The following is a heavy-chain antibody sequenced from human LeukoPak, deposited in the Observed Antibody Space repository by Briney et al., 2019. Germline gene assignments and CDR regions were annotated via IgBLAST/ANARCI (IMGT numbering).Heavy chain of an antibody. CDR1: GFTVSINY. V-gene: IGHV3-53*01. CDR3: ARARWGSGYYNYYMDV. CDR2: IYSCGGT. Sequence: GGSLRLSCAASGFTVSINYMSWVRQAPGKGLEWVSVIYSCGGTSYADSVKGRFTVSRDHSKNTLYLQMNSLRVEDTALYDCARARWGSGYYNYYMDVWGKGTTVIVSS. D-gene: IGHD7-27*01. J-gene: IGHJ6*03.